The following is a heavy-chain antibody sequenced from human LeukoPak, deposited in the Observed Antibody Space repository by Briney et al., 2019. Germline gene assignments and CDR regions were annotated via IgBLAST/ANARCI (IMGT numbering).Heavy chain of an antibody. CDR2: ISWDGGST. J-gene: IGHJ4*02. Sequence: GGSLRLSCAASGFTFDDYAMHWVRQAPGKGLEWGSLISWDGGSTYYADSVKVRFTISRDNSKNSLYLQMNSLRAEDTALYYCAKNSLDLRGYSGYDYGPGYWGQGTLVTVSS. D-gene: IGHD5-12*01. V-gene: IGHV3-43D*03. CDR3: AKNSLDLRGYSGYDYGPGY. CDR1: GFTFDDYA.